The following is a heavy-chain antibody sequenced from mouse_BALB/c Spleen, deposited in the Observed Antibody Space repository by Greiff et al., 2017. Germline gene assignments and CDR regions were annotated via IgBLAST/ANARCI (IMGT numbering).Heavy chain of an antibody. D-gene: IGHD2-1*01. J-gene: IGHJ4*01. CDR3: ALLLDYAMDN. CDR1: GYTFTSYW. V-gene: IGHV1-7*01. Sequence: QVQLKQSGAELAKPGASVKMSCKASGYTFTSYWMHWVKQRPGQGLEWIGYINPSTGYTEYNQKFKDKATLTADKSSSTAYMQLSSLTSEDSAVYYCALLLDYAMDNWGQGASVTVSS. CDR2: INPSTGYT.